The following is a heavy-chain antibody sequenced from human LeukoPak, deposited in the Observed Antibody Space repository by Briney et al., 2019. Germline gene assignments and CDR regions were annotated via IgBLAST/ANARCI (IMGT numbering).Heavy chain of an antibody. J-gene: IGHJ3*02. D-gene: IGHD3-22*01. CDR1: GGSISSYY. Sequence: SETLSLTCTVSGGSISSYYWSWIRQPPGKGLEWIGYIYYSGSTNYNPSLKSRVTISVDTSKNQFSLKLSSVTAADTAVYYCAREEYYYDSRGYFWASHAFDIWGQGTMVTVSS. CDR3: AREEYYYDSRGYFWASHAFDI. CDR2: IYYSGST. V-gene: IGHV4-59*01.